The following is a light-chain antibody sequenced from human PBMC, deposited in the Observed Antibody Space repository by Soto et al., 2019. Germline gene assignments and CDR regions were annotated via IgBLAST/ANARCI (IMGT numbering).Light chain of an antibody. CDR2: EVN. V-gene: IGLV2-8*01. CDR3: SSYGGHSHFVV. J-gene: IGLJ2*01. CDR1: SSDIGGYKY. Sequence: QSALTQPPSASGFPGQTVTISCSGTSSDIGGYKYVSWYQQHPGKAPRLMIFEVNKRPSGVPDRFSGSKSGSTASLTVSGLQAEDEADYYCSSYGGHSHFVVFGGGTKLTVL.